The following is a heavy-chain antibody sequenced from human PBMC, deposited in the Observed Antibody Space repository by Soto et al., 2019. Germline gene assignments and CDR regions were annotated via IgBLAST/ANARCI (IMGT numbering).Heavy chain of an antibody. CDR3: ARTTRAVAGHFDY. CDR1: GYTFTGYY. CDR2: INPNSGGT. Sequence: QVHLVQSGGEVKKPGASVKVSCKASGYTFTGYYMHWVRQAPGQGLEWMGWINPNSGGTNYAQKFQGWVTMTRDTSISTAYMELSRLRSDDTAVYYCARTTRAVAGHFDYWGQGTLVTVSS. V-gene: IGHV1-2*04. J-gene: IGHJ4*02. D-gene: IGHD6-19*01.